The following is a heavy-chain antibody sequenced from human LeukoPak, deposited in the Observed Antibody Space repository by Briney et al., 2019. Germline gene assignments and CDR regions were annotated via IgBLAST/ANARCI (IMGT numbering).Heavy chain of an antibody. Sequence: PSETLSLTCTVSGGSISSYYWSWIRQPPGKGLEWIGEINHSGSTNYNPSLKSRVTISVDTSKNQFSLKLSSVTAADTAVYYCARGPFALYGSGSYYRIWGQGTLVTVSS. CDR3: ARGPFALYGSGSYYRI. CDR1: GGSISSYY. J-gene: IGHJ4*02. CDR2: INHSGST. D-gene: IGHD3-10*01. V-gene: IGHV4-34*01.